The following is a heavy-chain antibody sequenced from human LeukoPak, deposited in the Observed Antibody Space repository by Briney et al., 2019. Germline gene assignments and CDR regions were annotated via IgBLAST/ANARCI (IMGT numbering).Heavy chain of an antibody. J-gene: IGHJ4*02. D-gene: IGHD4-17*01. CDR3: ARERLTGEYEDN. V-gene: IGHV3-7*01. CDR2: IKQDGSKK. Sequence: PGGSLRLSWAASGFTFSSYAMHWVRPAAGRGLEWVANIKQDGSKKYYVDSVKGRFTISRDHAKNSLYLQMNSLRAEDTGVYYCARERLTGEYEDNWGQGTVVTVSS. CDR1: GFTFSSYA.